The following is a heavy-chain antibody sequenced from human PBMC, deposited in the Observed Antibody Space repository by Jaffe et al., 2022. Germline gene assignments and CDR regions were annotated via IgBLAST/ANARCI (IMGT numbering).Heavy chain of an antibody. V-gene: IGHV3-48*01. CDR2: ISSSSSTI. J-gene: IGHJ4*02. D-gene: IGHD5-12*01. Sequence: EVQLVESGGGLVQPGGSLRLSCAASGFTFSSYSMNWVRQAPGKGLEWVSYISSSSSTIYYADAVKGRFTISRDNAKNSLYLQMNSLRAEDTAVYYCARDGNGYSGYDPDYWGQGTLVTVSS. CDR1: GFTFSSYS. CDR3: ARDGNGYSGYDPDY.